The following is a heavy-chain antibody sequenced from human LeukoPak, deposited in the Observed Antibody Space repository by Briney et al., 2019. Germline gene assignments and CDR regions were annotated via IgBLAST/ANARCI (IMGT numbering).Heavy chain of an antibody. CDR1: GGSISSYY. Sequence: KPSETLSLTCTVSGGSISSYYWSRIRQPPGKGLEWVAYIYYSGSTNHNPSLKSRVTISVDTSKNQFSLKLSSVTAADTAVYYCARHPRWNVGTTSGGYYFDYWGQGTLVTVSS. V-gene: IGHV4-59*08. CDR3: ARHPRWNVGTTSGGYYFDY. J-gene: IGHJ4*02. CDR2: IYYSGST. D-gene: IGHD2/OR15-2a*01.